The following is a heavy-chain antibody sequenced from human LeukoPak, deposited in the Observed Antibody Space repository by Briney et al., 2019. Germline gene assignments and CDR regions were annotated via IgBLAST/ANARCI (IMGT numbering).Heavy chain of an antibody. CDR3: ARGSPLYCSGGSCYSYFDY. CDR2: INHSGST. J-gene: IGHJ4*02. V-gene: IGHV4-34*01. CDR1: GGSISSYY. Sequence: PSETLSLTCTVSGGSISSYYWSWIRQPPGKGLEWIGEINHSGSTNYNPSLKSRVTISVDTSKNQFSLKLSSVTAADTAVYYCARGSPLYCSGGSCYSYFDYWGQGTLVTVSS. D-gene: IGHD2-15*01.